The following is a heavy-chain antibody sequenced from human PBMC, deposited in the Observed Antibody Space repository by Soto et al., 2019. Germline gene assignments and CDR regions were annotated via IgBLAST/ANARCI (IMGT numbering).Heavy chain of an antibody. CDR3: VRDDPNDSAWLPLDF. CDR1: GFTFSFYH. D-gene: IGHD3-16*02. Sequence: EVQLVENGGGLMQPGGSLRLSCAASGFTFSFYHMSWVRQAPGEGLEWVSAVHSDFKTYYSESVKGRFTISRDNFRNTRYVQIHSLKADHKAVSYCVRDDPNDSAWLPLDFWGEGSLVTV. J-gene: IGHJ4*02. CDR2: VHSDFKT. V-gene: IGHV3-53*02.